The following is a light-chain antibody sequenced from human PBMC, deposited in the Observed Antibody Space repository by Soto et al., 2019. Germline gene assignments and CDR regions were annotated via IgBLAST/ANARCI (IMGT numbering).Light chain of an antibody. CDR3: QQYGSSPYT. CDR2: GTS. J-gene: IGKJ2*01. V-gene: IGKV3-20*01. CDR1: QAIDSSY. Sequence: EVVLTQSPGTLSLSPGERATLSCRASQAIDSSYLACYLHKFGQAPRLLLYGTSSRATGISDRFSGSGSGTDFTLNISRLEPEDFAVYYCQQYGSSPYTFGQGTKLEI.